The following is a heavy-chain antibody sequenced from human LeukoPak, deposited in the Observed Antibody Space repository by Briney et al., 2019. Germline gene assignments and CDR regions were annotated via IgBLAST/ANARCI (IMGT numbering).Heavy chain of an antibody. D-gene: IGHD6-19*01. CDR1: GFTFSSYW. Sequence: GGSLRLSCAASGFTFSSYWMSWVRQAPGKGLEWVANIKQDGSEKYYVDSVKGRFTISRDNAKNSLYLQMNSLRAEDTAMYYCAKDGDDTGWYLDAFNMWGQGTMVTVSS. CDR3: AKDGDDTGWYLDAFNM. CDR2: IKQDGSEK. V-gene: IGHV3-7*01. J-gene: IGHJ3*02.